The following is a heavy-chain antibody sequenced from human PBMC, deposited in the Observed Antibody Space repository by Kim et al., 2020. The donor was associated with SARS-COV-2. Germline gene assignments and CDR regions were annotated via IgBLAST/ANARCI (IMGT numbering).Heavy chain of an antibody. Sequence: EGSLRLSCAASGFTFSDYYMSWIRQAPGKGLEWLSYISTSSSYTNYADSAKGRFTISRDNAKNSLYLQMNSLRAEDTAMYYCARILWFGEGPVDYWGQGTLVTVSS. J-gene: IGHJ4*02. D-gene: IGHD3-10*01. V-gene: IGHV3-11*03. CDR1: GFTFSDYY. CDR2: ISTSSSYT. CDR3: ARILWFGEGPVDY.